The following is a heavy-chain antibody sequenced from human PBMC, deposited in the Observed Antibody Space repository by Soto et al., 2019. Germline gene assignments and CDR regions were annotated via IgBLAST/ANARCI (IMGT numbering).Heavy chain of an antibody. CDR2: IVVGSANT. J-gene: IGHJ4*02. Sequence: SVKVSCKASGFTFSSSAVQWVRQARGQRPEWIGSIVVGSANTNYAQKFQERVTITADQSTSTVYMDLSSLRSDDTAVYYCAREVGYGDFSAALLDWGQGTLVTVSS. V-gene: IGHV1-58*01. CDR1: GFTFSSSA. CDR3: AREVGYGDFSAALLD. D-gene: IGHD4-17*01.